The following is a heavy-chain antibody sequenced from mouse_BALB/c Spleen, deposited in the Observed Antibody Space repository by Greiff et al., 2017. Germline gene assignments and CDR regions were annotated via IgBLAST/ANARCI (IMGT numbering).Heavy chain of an antibody. Sequence: VQLMESGGGLVQPGGSRKLSCAASGFTFSDYGMAWVRQAPGKGPEWVAFISNLAYSIYYADTVTGRFTISRENAKNTLYLEMSSLRSEDTAMYYCARRGIYDLYYFDYWGQGTTLTVSS. CDR3: ARRGIYDLYYFDY. V-gene: IGHV5-15*02. J-gene: IGHJ2*01. CDR1: GFTFSDYG. CDR2: ISNLAYSI. D-gene: IGHD2-3*01.